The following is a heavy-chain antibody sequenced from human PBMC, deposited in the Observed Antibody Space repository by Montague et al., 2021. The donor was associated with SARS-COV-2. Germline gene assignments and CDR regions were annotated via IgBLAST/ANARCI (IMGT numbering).Heavy chain of an antibody. CDR2: MSDSGST. D-gene: IGHD3-3*01. Sequence: SETLSLTCTVSGASNTSRCYYWVWIRQRPGKGLDWIVFMSDSGSTYSYSTLRIPVSISVGTSKNQFSLKLSSVTAADTAVYYCATLPSSITIFGVVQGYYFDDWGQGTLVTVSS. CDR1: GASNTSRCYY. J-gene: IGHJ4*02. CDR3: ATLPSSITIFGVVQGYYFDD. V-gene: IGHV4-39*01.